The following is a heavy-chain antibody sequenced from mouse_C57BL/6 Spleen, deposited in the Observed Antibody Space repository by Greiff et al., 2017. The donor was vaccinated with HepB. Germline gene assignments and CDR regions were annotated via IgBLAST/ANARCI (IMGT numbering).Heavy chain of an antibody. J-gene: IGHJ3*01. CDR1: GYTFTSYW. D-gene: IGHD1-1*01. CDR2: IDPSDSYT. V-gene: IGHV1-69*01. CDR3: ARSGYYGSGFAY. Sequence: QVQLQQPGAELVMPGASVKLSCKASGYTFTSYWMHWVKQRPGQGLEWIGEIDPSDSYTNYNQKFKGKSTLTVDKYSSTAYMQLSSLTSEEYAVYDCARSGYYGSGFAYWGQGTLVTVSA.